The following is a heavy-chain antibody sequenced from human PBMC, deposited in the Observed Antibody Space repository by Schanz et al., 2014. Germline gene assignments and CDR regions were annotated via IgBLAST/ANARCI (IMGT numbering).Heavy chain of an antibody. V-gene: IGHV1-2*06. J-gene: IGHJ3*02. D-gene: IGHD5-12*01. Sequence: QVQLVQSGAEVKKLGASVKVSCKASGYTFTDYYMHWVRQAPGQGLEWMERINPNSGGTNYAQKLQGRVTMTRDTSISTAYMEMSRLISDDTAVYYCAREMLDIVATMDDDAFDIWGQGTMVTVSS. CDR2: INPNSGGT. CDR1: GYTFTDYY. CDR3: AREMLDIVATMDDDAFDI.